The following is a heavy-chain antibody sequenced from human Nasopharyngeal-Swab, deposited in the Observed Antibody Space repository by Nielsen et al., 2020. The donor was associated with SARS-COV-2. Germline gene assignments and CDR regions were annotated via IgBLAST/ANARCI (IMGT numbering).Heavy chain of an antibody. CDR3: ARRNSEGGMADAFEI. V-gene: IGHV5-51*01. D-gene: IGHD2/OR15-2a*01. J-gene: IGHJ3*02. CDR2: IYPGDSGT. Sequence: GGSLRLSCWGSEYSFSSYWIGWVRQMPGKRLEWMGVIYPGDSGTRYSPSFQGQVTISVDKSITTAYLQWSSLKASDTAMYYCARRNSEGGMADAFEIWGQGTMVTVSS. CDR1: EYSFSSYW.